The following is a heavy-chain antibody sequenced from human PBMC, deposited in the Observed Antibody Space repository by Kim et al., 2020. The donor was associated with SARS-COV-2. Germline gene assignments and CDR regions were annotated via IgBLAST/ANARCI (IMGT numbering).Heavy chain of an antibody. Sequence: GGSLRLSCVGSGFTFDIYAMSWVRQSPGKVLEWVSFLSGGGVNKFYADSVSGLFSISRDNSNNTLYLQMNILRDEDTALYFCAKIVVLDDYNYYYFFAM. CDR1: GFTFDIYA. D-gene: IGHD2-21*01. CDR3: AKIVVLDDYNYYYFFAM. J-gene: IGHJ6*01. V-gene: IGHV3-23*01. CDR2: LSGGGVNK.